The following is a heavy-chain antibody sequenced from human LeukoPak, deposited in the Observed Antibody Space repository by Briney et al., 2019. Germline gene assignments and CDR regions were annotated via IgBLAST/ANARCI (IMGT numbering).Heavy chain of an antibody. J-gene: IGHJ4*01. D-gene: IGHD5-24*01. CDR2: IASSATRT. CDR3: ARGEMSTTLPH. Sequence: GGSLRFSCAASGFTFSNSEMNWVRQAPGKGLEWISYIASSATRTYYADSVRGRFTISRDDALSSVYLEMNSLNAEDTAVYYCARGEMSTTLPHWGQGTLVIVSS. CDR1: GFTFSNSE. V-gene: IGHV3-48*03.